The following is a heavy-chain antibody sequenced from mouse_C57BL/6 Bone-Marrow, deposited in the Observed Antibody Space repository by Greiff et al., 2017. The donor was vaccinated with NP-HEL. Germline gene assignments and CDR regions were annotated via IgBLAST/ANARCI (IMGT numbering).Heavy chain of an antibody. CDR2: INYDGSST. CDR3: ARDLFYYYGSSFWYFDV. Sequence: VQLKESEGGLVQPGSSMKLSCTASGFTFSDYYMAWVRQVPEKGLEWVANINYDGSSTYYLDSLKSRFIISRDNAKNILYLQMSSLKSEDTATYYCARDLFYYYGSSFWYFDVWGTGTTVTVSS. V-gene: IGHV5-16*01. J-gene: IGHJ1*03. D-gene: IGHD1-1*01. CDR1: GFTFSDYY.